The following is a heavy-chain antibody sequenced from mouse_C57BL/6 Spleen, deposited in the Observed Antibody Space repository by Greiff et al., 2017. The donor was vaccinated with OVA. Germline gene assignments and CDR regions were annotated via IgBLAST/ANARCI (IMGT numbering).Heavy chain of an antibody. Sequence: VQLQQSGPELVKPGASVKISCTASGYSFTGYYMNWVKQSPEKSLEWIGEINPSTGGTTYNQKFTAKATLTVDKSSSTAYMQLKSLTSEDSAVYYCARDRFAYWGQGTLVTVSA. V-gene: IGHV1-42*01. CDR1: GYSFTGYY. J-gene: IGHJ3*01. CDR2: INPSTGGT. CDR3: ARDRFAY.